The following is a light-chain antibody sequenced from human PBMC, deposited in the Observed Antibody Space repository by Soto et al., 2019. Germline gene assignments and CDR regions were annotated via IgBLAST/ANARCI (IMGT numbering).Light chain of an antibody. Sequence: DVQITQSPSSVSASVGDRVTITCRASQGVSNWLAWYQQKPGKAPKLLIYAASTLRSGVPSRFRGSGSGTDFTFTISSLQPEDFATYYCQQANSFPHTFGQGTRLENK. CDR1: QGVSNW. CDR3: QQANSFPHT. V-gene: IGKV1-12*01. CDR2: AAS. J-gene: IGKJ5*01.